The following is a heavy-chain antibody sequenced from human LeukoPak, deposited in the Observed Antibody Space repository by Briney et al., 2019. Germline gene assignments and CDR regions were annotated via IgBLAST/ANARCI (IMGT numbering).Heavy chain of an antibody. J-gene: IGHJ6*03. D-gene: IGHD6-6*01. CDR2: IKSKTDGGTT. Sequence: GGSLRLSCAASGFTFSNAWMSWVRQAPGKGLEWVGRIKSKTDGGTTDCAAPVKGRFTISRDDSKNTLYLQMNSLKTEDTAMYYCTTDRAALASYYYYYMDVWGKGTTVTVSS. V-gene: IGHV3-15*01. CDR3: TTDRAALASYYYYYMDV. CDR1: GFTFSNAW.